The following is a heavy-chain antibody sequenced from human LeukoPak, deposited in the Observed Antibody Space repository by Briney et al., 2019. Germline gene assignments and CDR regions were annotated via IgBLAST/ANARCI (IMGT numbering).Heavy chain of an antibody. CDR3: ASIPLYCSGGSCYERGVSAFDI. CDR2: IIPIFGAA. Sequence: SVKVSCKASGYTFTSHGFSWVRQAPGQGLEWMGGIIPIFGAANYAQKFQGRVTITADESTSTAYMELSSLRSEDTAVYYCASIPLYCSGGSCYERGVSAFDIWGQGTMVTVSS. J-gene: IGHJ3*02. D-gene: IGHD2-15*01. V-gene: IGHV1-69*13. CDR1: GYTFTSHG.